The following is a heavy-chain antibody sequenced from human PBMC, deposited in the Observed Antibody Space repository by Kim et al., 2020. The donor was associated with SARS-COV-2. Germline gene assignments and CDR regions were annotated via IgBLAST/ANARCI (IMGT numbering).Heavy chain of an antibody. Sequence: GGSLRLSCAASGIIPSNYWMHWVRQVPGKGLVWVSRINGDGTMTHYADSVQGRFTVSRDNAKNTVYLQMNSLRAEDTAVYYCAKDFDWDGNYWGQGTLVTVSS. J-gene: IGHJ4*02. CDR1: GIIPSNYW. V-gene: IGHV3-74*01. CDR2: INGDGTMT. CDR3: AKDFDWDGNY. D-gene: IGHD3-9*01.